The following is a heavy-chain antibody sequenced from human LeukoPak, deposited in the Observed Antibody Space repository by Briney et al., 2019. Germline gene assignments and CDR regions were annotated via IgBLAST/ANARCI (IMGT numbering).Heavy chain of an antibody. D-gene: IGHD2-8*01. CDR3: ARVLGCTNGVCHDAFDI. V-gene: IGHV3-7*01. Sequence: QAGGSLRLSCVASGFSFSSSAMHWVRQAPGKGLEWVANIKEDGGEKFHVDSVKGRFTISRDNAKKSLYLQMNSLRAEDTAVYFCARVLGCTNGVCHDAFDIWGQGTVVTVSS. CDR2: IKEDGGEK. CDR1: GFSFSSSA. J-gene: IGHJ3*02.